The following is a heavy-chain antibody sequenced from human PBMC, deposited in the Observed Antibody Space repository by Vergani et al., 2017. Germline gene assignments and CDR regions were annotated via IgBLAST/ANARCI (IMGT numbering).Heavy chain of an antibody. Sequence: QVQLQESGPGLVKPSETLSLTCTVSGGSISSYYWSWIRQPPGKGLEWIGYIDYSGSTNYNPSLKSRVTISVDTSKNQFSLKLSSVTAADTAVYYCARATLPAAGPYYYYYYMDVWGKGTTVTVSS. CDR2: IDYSGST. CDR1: GGSISSYY. J-gene: IGHJ6*03. CDR3: ARATLPAAGPYYYYYYMDV. V-gene: IGHV4-59*01. D-gene: IGHD6-13*01.